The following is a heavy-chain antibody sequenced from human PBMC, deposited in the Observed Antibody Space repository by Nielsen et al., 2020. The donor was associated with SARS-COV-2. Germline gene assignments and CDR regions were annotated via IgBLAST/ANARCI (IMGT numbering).Heavy chain of an antibody. D-gene: IGHD3-9*01. CDR2: IIPIFGTA. CDR1: GGTFSSYA. V-gene: IGHV1-69*13. J-gene: IGHJ6*02. CDR3: ARRSRYFDWLPSDYYYYYGMDV. Sequence: SVKVSCKASGGTFSSYAISWVRQAPGQGLEWMGGIIPIFGTANYAQKFQGRVTITADESTSTAYMELSSLRSEDTAVYYCARRSRYFDWLPSDYYYYYGMDVWGQGTTVTVSS.